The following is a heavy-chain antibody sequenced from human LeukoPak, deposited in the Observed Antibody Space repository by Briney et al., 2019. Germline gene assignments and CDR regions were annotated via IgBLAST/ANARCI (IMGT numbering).Heavy chain of an antibody. CDR1: GYTFTSYG. V-gene: IGHV1-18*03. J-gene: IGHJ5*02. CDR2: ISAYNGNT. D-gene: IGHD1-7*01. Sequence: ASVKVSCKASGYTFTSYGISWVRQAPGQGLEWMGWISAYNGNTNYAQKLQGRVTMTTDTSASTAYMELSSLRSEDMAVYYCARDITGTSWFDPWGQGTLVTVSS. CDR3: ARDITGTSWFDP.